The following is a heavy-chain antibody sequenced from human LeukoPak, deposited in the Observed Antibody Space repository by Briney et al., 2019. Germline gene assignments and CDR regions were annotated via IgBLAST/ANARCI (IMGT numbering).Heavy chain of an antibody. CDR3: AKRGVVIRVILVGFHKEAYYFDS. CDR2: ISGSGGST. D-gene: IGHD3-22*01. V-gene: IGHV3-23*01. Sequence: GGSLRLSCAASGITLSNYGMSWVRQAPGKGLEWVAGISGSGGSTNYADSVKGRFTISRDNRKNTLYLQMNSLRVEDTAVYFCAKRGVVIRVILVGFHKEAYYFDSWGQGALVTVSS. J-gene: IGHJ4*02. CDR1: GITLSNYG.